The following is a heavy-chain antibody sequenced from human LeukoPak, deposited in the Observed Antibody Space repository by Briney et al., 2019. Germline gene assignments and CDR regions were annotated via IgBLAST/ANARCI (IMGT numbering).Heavy chain of an antibody. Sequence: GGSLRLSCAASGFTVSSNYMSWVRQAPGKGLEWVAAISYDGSNKYYADSVKGRFTISRDSSKNTLYLQMNSLRAEDTAVYYCAKVGGDPDYWGQGTLVTVSS. CDR1: GFTVSSNY. D-gene: IGHD4-17*01. J-gene: IGHJ4*02. CDR3: AKVGGDPDY. V-gene: IGHV3-30*18. CDR2: ISYDGSNK.